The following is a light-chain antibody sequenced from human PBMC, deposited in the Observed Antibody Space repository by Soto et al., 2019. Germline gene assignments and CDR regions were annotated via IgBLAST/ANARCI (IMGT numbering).Light chain of an antibody. CDR3: QQYNNWPPIT. J-gene: IGKJ5*01. CDR2: YAS. V-gene: IGKV3-15*01. Sequence: EIMMTQSPATLSVSPGERATLSCRASQSVRNNLAWYQQRRGQAPRLLIYYASTRATGVPARFGGSGSGTEFTPTISSLQSDDSALYYCQQYNNWPPITFGQGTRLEIK. CDR1: QSVRNN.